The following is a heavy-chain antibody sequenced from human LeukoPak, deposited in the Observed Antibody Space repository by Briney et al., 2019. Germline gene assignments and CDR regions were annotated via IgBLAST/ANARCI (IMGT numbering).Heavy chain of an antibody. Sequence: GGSLRLSCAASGFAFSDYWMTWVPQAPGKGLEWVAHINQDGSKEHYMDSVKARFTISRDNAKNSLSLQMNSLRAEDTAVYYCVRDGGVSGYDLLDYWGQGTLVTVSS. V-gene: IGHV3-7*01. J-gene: IGHJ4*02. CDR1: GFAFSDYW. CDR2: INQDGSKE. D-gene: IGHD5-12*01. CDR3: VRDGGVSGYDLLDY.